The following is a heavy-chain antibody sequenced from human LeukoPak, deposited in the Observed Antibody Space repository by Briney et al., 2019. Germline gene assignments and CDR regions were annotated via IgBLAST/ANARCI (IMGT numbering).Heavy chain of an antibody. CDR3: ASLGSQQLGPY. CDR1: GGSLSGYY. Sequence: SETLSLTCAVYGGSLSGYYWSWIRQPPGKGLEWIGEINHSGSTNYNPSLKSRVTISVDTSKNQFSLKLSSVTAADTAVYYCASLGSQQLGPYSGQGTLVTVSS. J-gene: IGHJ4*02. D-gene: IGHD6-13*01. V-gene: IGHV4-34*01. CDR2: INHSGST.